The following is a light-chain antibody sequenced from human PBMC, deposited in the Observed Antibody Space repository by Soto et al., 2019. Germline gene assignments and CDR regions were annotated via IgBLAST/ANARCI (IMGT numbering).Light chain of an antibody. Sequence: EILMTQSPATLSVSPVERSTLSCRASESVSSYLAWYQQKPGQAPRLFIYGASTRATAIPPRFSGSGSGTEFTLTISSLQSEDFAVYYCQQYDNWPITCGQGTRLEIK. CDR1: ESVSSY. CDR2: GAS. V-gene: IGKV3-15*01. CDR3: QQYDNWPIT. J-gene: IGKJ5*01.